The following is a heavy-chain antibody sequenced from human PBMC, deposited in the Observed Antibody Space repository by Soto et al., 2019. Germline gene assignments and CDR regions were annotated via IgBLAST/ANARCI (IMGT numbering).Heavy chain of an antibody. CDR2: ISCSGGST. Sequence: GGSLRLSCAASGFTFSSYVMSWVRQAPGKGLEWVSSISCSGGSTYYAYSVKGRFTISIDNSKNTLYLQMNSLRAEDTAVYYCAKETYDFWIGSKLNXWGQGTLVTVSX. CDR3: AKETYDFWIGSKLNX. J-gene: IGHJ4*02. D-gene: IGHD3-3*01. V-gene: IGHV3-23*01. CDR1: GFTFSSYV.